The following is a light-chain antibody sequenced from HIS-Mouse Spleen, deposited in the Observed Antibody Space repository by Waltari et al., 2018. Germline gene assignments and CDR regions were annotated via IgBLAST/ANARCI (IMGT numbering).Light chain of an antibody. CDR1: QGSSSH. Sequence: DIQLTQSPSFLSASVGDRVTITCRASQGSSSHLACYQQNPGKAPKLPIYAASTLQSRGPSRYSSSGSGTEFTLIIRRLQPEDFATYCCQQLTSYPPTFGQGTKVEIE. CDR3: QQLTSYPPT. CDR2: AAS. J-gene: IGKJ1*01. V-gene: IGKV1-9*01.